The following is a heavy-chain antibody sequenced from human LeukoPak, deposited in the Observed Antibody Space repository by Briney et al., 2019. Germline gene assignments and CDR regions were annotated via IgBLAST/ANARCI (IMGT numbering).Heavy chain of an antibody. V-gene: IGHV4-59*02. D-gene: IGHD3-22*01. J-gene: IGHJ4*02. Sequence: SETLSLTCTVSGGSVSSYYWSWIRQPPGKGLEWIGYIHYSGTTNSNPSLKSRVTISVDTSKNQFSLKLRSVTAADTAVYYCARDLVGSSGYYAGFDNWGQGTLVTVSS. CDR3: ARDLVGSSGYYAGFDN. CDR1: GGSVSSYY. CDR2: IHYSGTT.